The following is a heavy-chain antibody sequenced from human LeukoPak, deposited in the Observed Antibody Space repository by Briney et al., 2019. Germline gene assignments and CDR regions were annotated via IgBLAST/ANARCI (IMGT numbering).Heavy chain of an antibody. Sequence: GGSLRLSCAACGFTFSSYSMNWVRQAPGKGLEWVSYISSSSSTIYYADSVKGRFTISRDNAKNSLYLQMNSLRAEDTAVYYCARDHYDPGAGARDFDYWGQGTLVTVSS. CDR3: ARDHYDPGAGARDFDY. D-gene: IGHD1-26*01. CDR2: ISSSSSTI. CDR1: GFTFSSYS. J-gene: IGHJ4*02. V-gene: IGHV3-48*01.